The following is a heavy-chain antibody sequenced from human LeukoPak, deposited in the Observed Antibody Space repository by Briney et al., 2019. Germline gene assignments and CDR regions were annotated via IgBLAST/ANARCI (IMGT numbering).Heavy chain of an antibody. D-gene: IGHD1-26*01. J-gene: IGHJ4*02. CDR2: ISAYNGNT. V-gene: IGHV1-18*01. Sequence: GASVKVSCKASGYTFTSYGISWVRQAPGQGHEWMGWISAYNGNTNNAKKLQGRVTMTTETSTSTAYMELRSLRSDDTAVYYCAREEWEGSSVDYWGQGTLVTVSS. CDR1: GYTFTSYG. CDR3: AREEWEGSSVDY.